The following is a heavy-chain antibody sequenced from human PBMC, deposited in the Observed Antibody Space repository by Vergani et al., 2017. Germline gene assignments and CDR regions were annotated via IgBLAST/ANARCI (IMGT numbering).Heavy chain of an antibody. V-gene: IGHV1-69*01. D-gene: IGHD3-22*01. CDR1: GGTFSSYA. J-gene: IGHJ3*02. CDR2: IIPIFGTA. Sequence: QVQLVQSGAEVKKPGSSVKVSCKASGGTFSSYAISWVRQAPGQGLEWMGGIIPIFGTANYAQKFQGRVTITADESTSTAYMELSSLRSEDTAVYYGAGDSSGYYTTRGAFDIWGQGTMVTVSS. CDR3: AGDSSGYYTTRGAFDI.